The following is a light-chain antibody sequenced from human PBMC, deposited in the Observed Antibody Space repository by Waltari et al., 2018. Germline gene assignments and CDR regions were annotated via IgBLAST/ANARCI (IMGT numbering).Light chain of an antibody. V-gene: IGLV2-23*02. CDR3: RSFAGYGIYV. J-gene: IGLJ1*01. CDR2: EIS. CDR1: NSNVDILHL. Sequence: QSALTQPASVSGSPGQSITISCTAVNSNVDILHLVSWYQHHPGRNPRLLIYEISQRPSGISNRFSGSKSGNTASLTISGLQPEDEADYFCRSFAGYGIYVFGSGTQVSVL.